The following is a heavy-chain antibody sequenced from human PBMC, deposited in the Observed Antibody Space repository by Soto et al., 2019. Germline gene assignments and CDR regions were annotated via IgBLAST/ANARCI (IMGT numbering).Heavy chain of an antibody. J-gene: IGHJ4*02. Sequence: PSETLSLTCSIFGGSINNYYWSWIRLPPGKGFEWIAYMYSSGITDYNPSLKTRVSISLDTSNFQFSLKLGSVTAADSAVYFCARVSNDYGGSGAFDYWGQGALVTVSS. CDR2: MYSSGIT. CDR1: GGSINNYY. D-gene: IGHD4-17*01. V-gene: IGHV4-59*01. CDR3: ARVSNDYGGSGAFDY.